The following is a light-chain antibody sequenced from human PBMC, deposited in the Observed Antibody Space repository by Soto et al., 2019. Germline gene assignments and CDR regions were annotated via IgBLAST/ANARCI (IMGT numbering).Light chain of an antibody. V-gene: IGLV2-14*01. CDR3: NSQTSSGIRV. CDR1: SSDVGGYNY. J-gene: IGLJ1*01. CDR2: ASS. Sequence: QSVLTQPASVSGSPGQSITISCTGTSSDVGGYNYVSWYQHHPGKAPRLMIYASSNRPSGVSHRFSGSRSGNTASLTISGLQAEDEADYYCNSQTSSGIRVFGTGTKVTVL.